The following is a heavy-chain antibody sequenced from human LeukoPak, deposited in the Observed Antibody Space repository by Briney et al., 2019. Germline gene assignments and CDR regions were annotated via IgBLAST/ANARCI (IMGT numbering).Heavy chain of an antibody. V-gene: IGHV3-23*01. Sequence: GCLRLSCAASLFTPSSFVLSSVRQAPGKGVEWISGISGSGGRTDYADSVKGRFTISRDNSKNTLYLQMNSLRAEDTAVYYCAKSGSPWTSGWDSYFDYWGQGTLVTVSS. CDR2: ISGSGGRT. D-gene: IGHD6-19*01. CDR1: LFTPSSFV. J-gene: IGHJ4*02. CDR3: AKSGSPWTSGWDSYFDY.